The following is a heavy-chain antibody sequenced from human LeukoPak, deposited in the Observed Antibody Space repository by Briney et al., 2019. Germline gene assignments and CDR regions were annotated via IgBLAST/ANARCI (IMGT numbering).Heavy chain of an antibody. CDR1: GFTFSSYS. CDR2: ISSSSSYI. Sequence: GGSLRLSCAASGFTFSSYSMTWVRQAPGKGLEWVSSISSSSSYIYYADSVKGRFTISRDNAKNSLYLQMNSLRAEDTAVYYCATSPVVTAGPWGQGTLVAVSS. V-gene: IGHV3-21*01. J-gene: IGHJ5*02. D-gene: IGHD4-23*01. CDR3: ATSPVVTAGP.